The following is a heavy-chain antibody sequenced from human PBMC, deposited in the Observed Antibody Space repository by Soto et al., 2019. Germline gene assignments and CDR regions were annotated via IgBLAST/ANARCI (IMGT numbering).Heavy chain of an antibody. CDR1: GFSFSKYG. CDR3: AKDRVIQLLPIWPDP. J-gene: IGHJ5*02. D-gene: IGHD1-1*01. CDR2: VSSDGNNK. V-gene: IGHV3-30*18. Sequence: PAGSLRLSCVASGFSFSKYGMHWVRQAPGKGLEWVAFVSSDGNNKYYADSVKGRFTISRDNSRNTVYLQVDSLRIDDTALYYCAKDRVIQLLPIWPDPWGQGTLVTVSS.